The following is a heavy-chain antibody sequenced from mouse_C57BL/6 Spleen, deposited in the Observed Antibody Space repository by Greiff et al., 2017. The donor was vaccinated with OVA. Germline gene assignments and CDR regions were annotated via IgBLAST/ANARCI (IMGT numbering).Heavy chain of an antibody. D-gene: IGHD1-1*01. V-gene: IGHV1-18*01. Sequence: EVQLQESGPELVKPGASVKIPCKASGYTFTDYNMDWVKQSHGKSLEWIGDINPNNGGTIYNQKFKGKATLTVDKSSSTAYMELRSLTSEDTAVYYCARWGYDSSYWYFDVWGTGTTVTVSS. CDR3: ARWGYDSSYWYFDV. J-gene: IGHJ1*03. CDR2: INPNNGGT. CDR1: GYTFTDYN.